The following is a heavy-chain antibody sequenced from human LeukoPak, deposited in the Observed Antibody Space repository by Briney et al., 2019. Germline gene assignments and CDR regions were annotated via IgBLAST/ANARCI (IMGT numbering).Heavy chain of an antibody. CDR1: GFTFSDYS. Sequence: SGGSLRLSCAASGFTFSDYSMNWVGQAPGEGLEWVTYISFSVNTKYYGDSVKGRFTISRDNAKNSLYLHMDSLRSEDTAVYYCARGAYSSGWAYFDHWGQGTLVTVSS. J-gene: IGHJ4*02. CDR2: ISFSVNTK. D-gene: IGHD6-19*01. V-gene: IGHV3-48*04. CDR3: ARGAYSSGWAYFDH.